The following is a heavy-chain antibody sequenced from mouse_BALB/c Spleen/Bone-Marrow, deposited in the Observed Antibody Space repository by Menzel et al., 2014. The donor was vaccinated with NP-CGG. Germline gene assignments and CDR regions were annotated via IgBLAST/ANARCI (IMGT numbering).Heavy chain of an antibody. CDR3: ARSGYGSNYDY. V-gene: IGHV1-80*01. CDR1: GYAFSSYW. CDR2: IYPGDGDT. J-gene: IGHJ2*01. D-gene: IGHD1-1*01. Sequence: VKLVESGAELVRPGSSVKISCKASGYAFSSYWMIWVKQRPGQGLGWIGQIYPGDGDTNYNGKFKGKATLTVDKSSSTAYMQLSSLTSEDSAVYFCARSGYGSNYDYWGQGTTLTVSS.